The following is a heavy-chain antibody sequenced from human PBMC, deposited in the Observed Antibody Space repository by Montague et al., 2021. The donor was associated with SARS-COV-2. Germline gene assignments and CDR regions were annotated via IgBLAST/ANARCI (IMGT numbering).Heavy chain of an antibody. D-gene: IGHD3-22*01. J-gene: IGHJ2*01. Sequence: SETLSLTCTVSGGSINDHYRSWIRQSPGKGLEWIGYISSNGKTNYNPSLKSRVTLSGDASRNEFSLKLDSVTAADTAVYFCARRGYYDSAGYHWHLDLWGRGMLVTVSS. CDR2: ISSNGKT. CDR1: GGSINDHY. V-gene: IGHV4-4*09. CDR3: ARRGYYDSAGYHWHLDL.